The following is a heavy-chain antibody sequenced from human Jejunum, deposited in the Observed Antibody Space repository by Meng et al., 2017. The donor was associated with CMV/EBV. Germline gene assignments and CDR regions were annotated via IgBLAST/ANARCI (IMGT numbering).Heavy chain of an antibody. CDR3: AREIINLDRMDV. V-gene: IGHV4-59*12. CDR1: GDSISSYF. D-gene: IGHD1-1*01. J-gene: IGHJ6*02. CDR2: VYYSGTT. Sequence: CTVSGDSISSYFWTWIRQPPGKGLEWIGYVYYSGTTTYNPSLRSRVAISIDTSKNQFSLKLKFVTAADTAVYYCAREIINLDRMDVWGQGTTVTVSS.